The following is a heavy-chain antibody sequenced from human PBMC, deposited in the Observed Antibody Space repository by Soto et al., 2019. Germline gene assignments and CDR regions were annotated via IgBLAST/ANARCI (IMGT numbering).Heavy chain of an antibody. V-gene: IGHV1-3*01. J-gene: IGHJ6*03. CDR2: INAGNGNT. D-gene: IGHD4-17*01. CDR1: GYTFTRYA. Sequence: ASVKVSCKASGYTFTRYAMHWVRQAPGQRLEWMGWINAGNGNTKYSQKFQGRVTITRDTSASTAYMELSSLRSEDTAVYYCARDILMTTVTTRVGYYYMDVWGKGTTVTVSS. CDR3: ARDILMTTVTTRVGYYYMDV.